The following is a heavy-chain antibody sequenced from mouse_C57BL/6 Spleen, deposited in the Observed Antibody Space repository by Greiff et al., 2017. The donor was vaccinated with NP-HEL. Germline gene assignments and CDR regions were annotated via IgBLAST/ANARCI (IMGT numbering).Heavy chain of an antibody. J-gene: IGHJ2*01. CDR3: ARRADSLGY. D-gene: IGHD3-3*01. V-gene: IGHV1-81*01. CDR1: GYTFTSYG. CDR2: IYPRSGNT. Sequence: VQLQQSGAELARPGASVKLSCKASGYTFTSYGISWVKQRTGQGLEWIGEIYPRSGNTYYNEKFKGKATLTADKSSSTAYMELRSLTSEDSAVYFCARRADSLGYWGQGTTLTVSS.